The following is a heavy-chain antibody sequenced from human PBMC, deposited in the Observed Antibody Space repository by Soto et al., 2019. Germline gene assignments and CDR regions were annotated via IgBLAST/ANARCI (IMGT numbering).Heavy chain of an antibody. CDR1: GGSISSYY. CDR3: ARSFKSSSFDY. CDR2: IYYSGST. D-gene: IGHD6-6*01. V-gene: IGHV4-59*08. J-gene: IGHJ4*02. Sequence: SETLSLTCTVSGGSISSYYWSWIRQPPGKGLEWIGYIYYSGSTNYNPSLKSRVTISVDTSKNQFSLKVSSVTAADTAVYYCARSFKSSSFDYWGQGTLVTVSS.